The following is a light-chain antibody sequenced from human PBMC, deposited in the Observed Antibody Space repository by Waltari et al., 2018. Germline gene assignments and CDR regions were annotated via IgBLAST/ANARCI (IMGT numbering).Light chain of an antibody. V-gene: IGKV3D-15*01. CDR2: GAS. Sequence: EIVMTQSPATLSFSPGERANPSCRASQSVNSSLAWYQQKPGQAPRLLIYGASSRATGIPDRFSGSGSGTEFTLTISSLEPEDVAVYYCQQNSNWPWTFGQGTKVEIK. J-gene: IGKJ1*01. CDR3: QQNSNWPWT. CDR1: QSVNSS.